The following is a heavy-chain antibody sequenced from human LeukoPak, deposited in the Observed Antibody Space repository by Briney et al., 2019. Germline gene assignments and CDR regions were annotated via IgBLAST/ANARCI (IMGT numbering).Heavy chain of an antibody. CDR3: ARDHYARLRGGFFY. CDR1: GYTFTSYD. Sequence: GASVKVSCKASGYTFTSYDINWVRQAPGQGLEWMGGIIPIFGTANYAQKFQGRVTITTDESTSTAYMELSSLRSEDTAVYYCARDHYARLRGGFFYWGQGTLVTVSS. V-gene: IGHV1-69*05. J-gene: IGHJ4*02. CDR2: IIPIFGTA. D-gene: IGHD4-17*01.